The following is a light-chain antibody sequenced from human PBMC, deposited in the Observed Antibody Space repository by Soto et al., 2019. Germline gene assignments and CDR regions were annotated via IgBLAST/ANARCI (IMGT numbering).Light chain of an antibody. Sequence: DIQMTQSPSTLSASVGDRVTITCRASQSISSWLARYQQKPGKAPKLLIYDASSLESGVPYRFSGSGSGTEFTLTISSLQPDDFATYYCQQYNSYPYTFGQGTKLEIK. J-gene: IGKJ2*01. V-gene: IGKV1-5*01. CDR1: QSISSW. CDR2: DAS. CDR3: QQYNSYPYT.